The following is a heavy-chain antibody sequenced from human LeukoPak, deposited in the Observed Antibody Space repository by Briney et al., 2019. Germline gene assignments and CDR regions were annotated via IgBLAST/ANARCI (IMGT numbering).Heavy chain of an antibody. D-gene: IGHD6-19*01. V-gene: IGHV3-30-3*01. CDR1: GFTFSSYA. CDR3: AKGGEGSGWTYFDY. J-gene: IGHJ4*02. CDR2: ISYDGSNK. Sequence: PGGSLRLSCAASGFTFSSYAMHWVRQAPGKGLEWVAVISYDGSNKYYADSVKGRFTISRDNSKNTLYLQMNSLRAEDTALYYCAKGGEGSGWTYFDYWGQGTLVTVSS.